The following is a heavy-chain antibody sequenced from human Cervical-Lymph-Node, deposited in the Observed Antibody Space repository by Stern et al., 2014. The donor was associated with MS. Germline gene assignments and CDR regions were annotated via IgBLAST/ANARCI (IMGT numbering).Heavy chain of an antibody. D-gene: IGHD3-10*01. Sequence: VQLVESGGGVAQPGKSLRLSCAASGFTFSDYGMHWVSQAPGKGLERVALATYDGSDQCYADSVKGRFTVSRDNSKNTVLLQMNGLRPEDTAVYFCARDRGLTHYFYGMDVWGQGTTVTVSS. V-gene: IGHV3-30*03. J-gene: IGHJ6*02. CDR3: ARDRGLTHYFYGMDV. CDR1: GFTFSDYG. CDR2: ATYDGSDQ.